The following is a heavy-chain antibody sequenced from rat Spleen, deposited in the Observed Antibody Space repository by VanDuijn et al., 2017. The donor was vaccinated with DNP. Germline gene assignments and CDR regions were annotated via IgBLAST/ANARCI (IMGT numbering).Heavy chain of an antibody. J-gene: IGHJ4*01. CDR3: ASHPLDA. CDR1: GFTFNNYW. V-gene: IGHV5-31*01. D-gene: IGHD3-1*01. Sequence: EVQLVESGGDLVQPGRSLKISCVASGFTFNNYWMTWIRQVPGKGLEWVASIISSGGGTYYPDSVKGRFTISRDNAKGSLYLQMNSLKSEDTATYYCASHPLDAWGQGTSVTVSS. CDR2: IISSGGGT.